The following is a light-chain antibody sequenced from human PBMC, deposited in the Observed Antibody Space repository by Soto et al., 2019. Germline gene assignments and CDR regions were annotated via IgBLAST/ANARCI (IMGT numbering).Light chain of an antibody. J-gene: IGKJ4*01. CDR2: AAS. V-gene: IGKV1-9*01. CDR3: LQLNSYPLT. CDR1: QAISSY. Sequence: DIQLTQSPSFLSASVGDRVTITCRASQAISSYLDWYQQKPGKGPKLLIHAASTLQSGVPLRFSGSGSGTEFTLTISSLQPEDFATYYCLQLNSYPLTFGGGTKVDI.